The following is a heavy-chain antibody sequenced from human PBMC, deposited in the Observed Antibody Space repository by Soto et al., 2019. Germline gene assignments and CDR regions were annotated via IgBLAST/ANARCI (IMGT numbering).Heavy chain of an antibody. D-gene: IGHD1-1*01. CDR3: VHQDWNNNYYYFDL. CDR1: GFSLSTSGVG. V-gene: IGHV2-5*02. CDR2: IYWDDDK. Sequence: QITVKESGPKLVKPSQTLTLTCAFSGFSLSTSGVGVGWVRQPPGKAPEWLALIYWDDDKRYRPSLKSRRSITKDTSKAHVVFTITNMDTADTATYDCVHQDWNNNYYYFDLCGRGTLVTVSS. J-gene: IGHJ2*01.